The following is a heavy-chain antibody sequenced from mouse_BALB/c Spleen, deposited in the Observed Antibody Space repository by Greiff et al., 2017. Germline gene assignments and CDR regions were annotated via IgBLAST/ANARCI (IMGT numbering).Heavy chain of an antibody. J-gene: IGHJ2*01. CDR2: IYPSDSYT. CDR3: TRSTMITEFDY. D-gene: IGHD2-4*01. CDR1: GYTFTSYW. Sequence: LQPGAELVRPGASVKLSCKASGYTFTSYWINWVKQRPGQGLEWIGNIYPSDSYTNYNQKFKDKATLTVDKSSSTAYMQLSSPTSEDSAVYYCTRSTMITEFDYWGQGTTLTVSS. V-gene: IGHV1-69*02.